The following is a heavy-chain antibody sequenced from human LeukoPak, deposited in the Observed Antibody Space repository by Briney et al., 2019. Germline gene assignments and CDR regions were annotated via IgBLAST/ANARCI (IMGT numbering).Heavy chain of an antibody. CDR2: LNPTATSV. CDR1: GFALINYN. V-gene: IGHV3-11*01. D-gene: IGHD5-12*01. Sequence: GGSLRLSCVASGFALINYNMIWVRQAPGKEPEWISILNPTATSVMYADSLKGRFSVSRDNAKNTFFLHMNRLTVEDTPMYFWARGRRWIRDYWGRGTPDTVSS. CDR3: ARGRRWIRDY. J-gene: IGHJ4*02.